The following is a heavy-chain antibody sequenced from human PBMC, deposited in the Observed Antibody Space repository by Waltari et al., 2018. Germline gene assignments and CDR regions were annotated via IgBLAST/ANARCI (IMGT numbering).Heavy chain of an antibody. CDR1: GFTFRSYW. D-gene: IGHD1-26*01. CDR3: SINDAWSFRV. Sequence: EVQLVESGGGLVQPGASLRLSCGASGFTFRSYWMSWVRQAPGKGLEWVSNMSPDGSAKYYGDSVRGRFTVSRDNAQDSMYLHVNSLRAEDTAIYYCSINDAWSFRVWGQGTLVTVSS. CDR2: MSPDGSAK. V-gene: IGHV3-7*03. J-gene: IGHJ1*01.